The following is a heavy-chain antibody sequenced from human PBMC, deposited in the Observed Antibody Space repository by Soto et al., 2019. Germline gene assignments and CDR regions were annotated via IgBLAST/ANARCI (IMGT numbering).Heavy chain of an antibody. Sequence: EAQLLESGGDWAQPGGSLRLSCAASGFTFSSHGMSWFRQAPGKGLERIAGLSRGGGTTYYADSVKGRFTISRDNSKNTLDLIMNSLTVEDTALYYCAKDGQYRTDGFDVWGQGTMVTVSS. CDR3: AKDGQYRTDGFDV. J-gene: IGHJ3*01. CDR1: GFTFSSHG. CDR2: LSRGGGTT. V-gene: IGHV3-23*01. D-gene: IGHD6-6*01.